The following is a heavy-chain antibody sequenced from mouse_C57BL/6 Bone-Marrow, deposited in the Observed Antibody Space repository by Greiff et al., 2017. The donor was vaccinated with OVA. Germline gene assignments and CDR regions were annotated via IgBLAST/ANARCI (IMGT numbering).Heavy chain of an antibody. J-gene: IGHJ3*01. V-gene: IGHV1-55*01. CDR2: IYPGSGST. Sequence: QVQLQQPGAELVKPGASVKMSCKASGYTFTSYWITWVKQRPGQGLEWIGDIYPGSGSTNYNEKFKNKATLTVDTSSSTAYMQLSSLTSEDSAVYYCAREDYYGSRGAWFAYWGQGTLVTVSA. CDR1: GYTFTSYW. CDR3: AREDYYGSRGAWFAY. D-gene: IGHD1-1*01.